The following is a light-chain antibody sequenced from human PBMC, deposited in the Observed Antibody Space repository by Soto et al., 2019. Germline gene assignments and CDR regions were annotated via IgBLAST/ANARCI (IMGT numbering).Light chain of an antibody. CDR3: QQCYSTSYT. J-gene: IGKJ2*01. CDR1: QSIANY. Sequence: DIQMTQSPSSLSASVGDRVTITCRASQSIANYLNWYQQTPGKAPKLLIYAASTLQTGVPSWFSGSGSGTDFTLTISSLQPEDLGTYYCQQCYSTSYTFGQGAKLEIK. CDR2: AAS. V-gene: IGKV1-39*01.